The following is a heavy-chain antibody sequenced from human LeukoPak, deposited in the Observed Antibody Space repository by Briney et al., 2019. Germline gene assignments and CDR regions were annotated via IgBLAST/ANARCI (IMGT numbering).Heavy chain of an antibody. D-gene: IGHD6-13*01. CDR3: ARFGSSTWYKGAFDI. V-gene: IGHV4-39*07. J-gene: IGHJ3*02. Sequence: PSETLSLTCTVSGGSISSSSYYWGWIRQPPGKGLEWIGSIYYSGSTYYNPSLKSRVTILVDTSKNQFSLNLTSVTAADTAVYYCARFGSSTWYKGAFDIWGQGTMVTVAP. CDR1: GGSISSSSYY. CDR2: IYYSGST.